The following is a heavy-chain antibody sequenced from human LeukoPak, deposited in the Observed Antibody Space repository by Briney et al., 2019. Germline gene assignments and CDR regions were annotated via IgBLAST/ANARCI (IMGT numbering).Heavy chain of an antibody. CDR2: ISGSGGST. V-gene: IGHV3-23*01. Sequence: GGSLRLSCAASGFTFSSYAMSWVRRAPGKGLEWVSAISGSGGSTYYADSVKGRFTISRDNSKNTLYLQMNSLRAEDTAVYYCAKGNGRYCSGGSCYGTFDYWGQGTLVTVSS. CDR3: AKGNGRYCSGGSCYGTFDY. J-gene: IGHJ4*02. CDR1: GFTFSSYA. D-gene: IGHD2-15*01.